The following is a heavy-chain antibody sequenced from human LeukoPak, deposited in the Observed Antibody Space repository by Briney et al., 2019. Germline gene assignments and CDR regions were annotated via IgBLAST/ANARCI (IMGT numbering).Heavy chain of an antibody. J-gene: IGHJ3*02. CDR3: ARDSPPPRWLHTRGAFDI. V-gene: IGHV1-69*04. CDR2: VIPILGIA. Sequence: SVKVSCKASGGTFSSYAISWVRQAPGQGLEWMGRVIPILGIANYAQKFQGRVTITADESTSTAYMELSSLRSEDTAVYYCARDSPPPRWLHTRGAFDIWGQGTMVTVSS. D-gene: IGHD5-24*01. CDR1: GGTFSSYA.